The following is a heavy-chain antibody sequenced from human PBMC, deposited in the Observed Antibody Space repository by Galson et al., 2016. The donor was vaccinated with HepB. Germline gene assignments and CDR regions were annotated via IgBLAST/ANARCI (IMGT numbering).Heavy chain of an antibody. Sequence: QSGAEVKKPGESLKISCKGFGYNFTNYWIAWVRQMPGKGLEWMAITHPGDSDTRCSPSFQGQVTISVDKSISTAFLQWSSLQASDTGMYYCARQQWAQVPDDAFDIWGQGTMVTVSS. CDR1: GYNFTNYW. CDR2: THPGDSDT. V-gene: IGHV5-51*01. D-gene: IGHD2-8*01. J-gene: IGHJ3*02. CDR3: ARQQWAQVPDDAFDI.